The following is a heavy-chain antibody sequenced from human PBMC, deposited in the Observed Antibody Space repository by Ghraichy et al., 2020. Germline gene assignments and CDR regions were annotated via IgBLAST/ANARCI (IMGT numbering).Heavy chain of an antibody. D-gene: IGHD6-19*01. CDR2: ISGIGGST. CDR1: GFTFSSYS. J-gene: IGHJ4*02. Sequence: LSLTCAASGFTFSSYSMNWVRQAPGKGLQWVSGISGIGGSTYYADSVKGRFTISRDNSKNTLYLQMNSLRAEDTAVYYCAKVYSSAQYYFDYWGQGTLVTVSS. V-gene: IGHV3-23*01. CDR3: AKVYSSAQYYFDY.